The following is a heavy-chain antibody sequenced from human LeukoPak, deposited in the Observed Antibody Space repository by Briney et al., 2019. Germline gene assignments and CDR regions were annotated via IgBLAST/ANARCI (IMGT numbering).Heavy chain of an antibody. V-gene: IGHV3-7*01. CDR3: PRIGYSSSSTDY. D-gene: IGHD6-6*01. CDR1: GFIFSNYW. CDR2: IKHDGSEK. Sequence: GGSLRLSCAASGFIFSNYWMRWIRQAPGKGLEWVANIKHDGSEKLYADSVKGRFTISRDNAKNSLYLQMDSLRAEDTAVYFCPRIGYSSSSTDYWGRGTLVTVSS. J-gene: IGHJ4*02.